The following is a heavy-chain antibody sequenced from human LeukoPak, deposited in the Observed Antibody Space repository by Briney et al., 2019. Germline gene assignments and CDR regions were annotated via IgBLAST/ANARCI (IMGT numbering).Heavy chain of an antibody. D-gene: IGHD5-18*01. Sequence: GGSLRLSCAASGFTFSSYAMSWVRQAPGKGLEWVSAISGSGGSTYYADSVKGRFTISRDNSKNTLYLQMNSLRAEDTAVYHCAKKAGQLWSFYMDVWGKGTTVTVSS. CDR2: ISGSGGST. CDR1: GFTFSSYA. CDR3: AKKAGQLWSFYMDV. J-gene: IGHJ6*03. V-gene: IGHV3-23*01.